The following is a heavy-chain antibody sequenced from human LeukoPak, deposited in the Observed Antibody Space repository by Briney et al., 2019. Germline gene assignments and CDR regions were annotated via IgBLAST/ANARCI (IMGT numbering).Heavy chain of an antibody. CDR3: AREMLDYGSGLGY. CDR2: IIPIFGTA. D-gene: IGHD3-10*01. J-gene: IGHJ4*02. CDR1: GGTFSSYA. Sequence: PVKVSCKASGGTFSSYAISWVRQAPGQGLEWMGGIIPIFGTANYAQKFQGRVTITADESTSTAYMELSSLRSEDTAVYYFAREMLDYGSGLGYWGQGTLVTVSS. V-gene: IGHV1-69*13.